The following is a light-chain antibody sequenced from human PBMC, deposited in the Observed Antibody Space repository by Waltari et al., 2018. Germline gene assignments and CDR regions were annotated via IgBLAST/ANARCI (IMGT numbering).Light chain of an antibody. Sequence: ETATLSCRASQNIGRYLVWYQQKSGQAPRLLIYGASTRATGIPDRFSGSGSGTDFSLTISRLEAEDFAVYYCQNHERLPATFGQGTKVEIK. CDR3: QNHERLPAT. CDR2: GAS. V-gene: IGKV3-20*01. J-gene: IGKJ1*01. CDR1: QNIGRY.